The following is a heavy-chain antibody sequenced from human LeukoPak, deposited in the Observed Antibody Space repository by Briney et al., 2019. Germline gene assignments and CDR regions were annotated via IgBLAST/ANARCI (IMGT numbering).Heavy chain of an antibody. CDR1: GFTVSSNS. D-gene: IGHD3-10*02. Sequence: GGSLRLSCAVSGFTVSSNSMSWVRPVPGKGLVWVSRIDSSGIDTTYADSAKGWFTISRDNAKNTVYLQMHNLGAEDTAVYYCAELGITMIGGVWGKGTTVTISS. CDR2: IDSSGIDT. CDR3: AELGITMIGGV. J-gene: IGHJ6*04. V-gene: IGHV3-74*01.